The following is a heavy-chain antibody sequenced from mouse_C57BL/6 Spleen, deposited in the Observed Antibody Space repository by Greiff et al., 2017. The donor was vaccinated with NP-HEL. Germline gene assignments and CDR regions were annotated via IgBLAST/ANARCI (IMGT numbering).Heavy chain of an antibody. J-gene: IGHJ2*01. CDR1: GYAFSSSW. CDR2: IYPGDGDT. CDR3: ARGVDDYYY. D-gene: IGHD2-3*01. V-gene: IGHV1-82*01. Sequence: QVQLKQSGPELVKPGASVKISCKASGYAFSSSWMNWVKQRPGKGLEWIGRIYPGDGDTNYNGKFKGKATLTADKTSSTAYMQLSSLTSEDSAVYFCARGVDDYYYWGQGTTLTVSS.